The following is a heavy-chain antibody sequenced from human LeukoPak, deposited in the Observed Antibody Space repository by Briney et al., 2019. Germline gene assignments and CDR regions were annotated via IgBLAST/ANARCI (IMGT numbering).Heavy chain of an antibody. Sequence: ASVKVSCKASGGTFSSYAISWVRQAPGQGLEWMGGIIPIFGTANYAQKFQGRVTITTDESTSTAYMELSSLRSEDTAVYYCARVGKTYYYGSGSYYKKDAFDIWGPGTMVTVSS. CDR1: GGTFSSYA. J-gene: IGHJ3*02. V-gene: IGHV1-69*05. D-gene: IGHD3-10*01. CDR2: IIPIFGTA. CDR3: ARVGKTYYYGSGSYYKKDAFDI.